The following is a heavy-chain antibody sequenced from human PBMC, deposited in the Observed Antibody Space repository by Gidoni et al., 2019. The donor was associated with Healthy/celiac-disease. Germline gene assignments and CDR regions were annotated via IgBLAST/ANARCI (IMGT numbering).Heavy chain of an antibody. D-gene: IGHD2-15*01. J-gene: IGHJ4*02. CDR2: IYYSGST. CDR3: AGVSPKLSRYCSGGSCYDY. Sequence: QVQLQESGPGLVKPSQTLSLTCTVSAGSISSGGYYWSWIRPHPGKGLEWIGYIYYSGSTYYNPSLKSRVTISVDTSKNQFSLKLSSVTAADTAVYYCAGVSPKLSRYCSGGSCYDYWGQGTLVTVSS. V-gene: IGHV4-31*03. CDR1: AGSISSGGYY.